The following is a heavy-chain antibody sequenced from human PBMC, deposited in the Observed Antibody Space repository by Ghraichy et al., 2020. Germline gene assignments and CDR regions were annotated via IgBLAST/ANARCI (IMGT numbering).Heavy chain of an antibody. V-gene: IGHV3-13*04. CDR2: IGTTGDT. Sequence: GGSLRLSCAASGFTFRTYDMHWVRHVAGKGLEWLSAIGTTGDTYYPDSVRGRFTISRENAKSSLYLQMNSLRAGDTAVYYCVRETPYNWRNAFDIWGQGTKVTVSS. CDR3: VRETPYNWRNAFDI. D-gene: IGHD1-20*01. CDR1: GFTFRTYD. J-gene: IGHJ3*02.